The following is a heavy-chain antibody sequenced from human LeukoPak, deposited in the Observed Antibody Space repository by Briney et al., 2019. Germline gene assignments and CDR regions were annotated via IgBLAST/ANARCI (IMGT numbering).Heavy chain of an antibody. CDR2: ISYTGST. V-gene: IGHV4-59*08. J-gene: IGHJ3*02. CDR1: GGSISGYY. Sequence: SETLSLTCTVSGGSISGYYWSWIRQPPGKGLEWIGYISYTGSTNYNPSLKSRVTISVHTSKNQFSLNLSSVTAADTAVYHCARHAGGWAFDIWGQGTMVTVSS. D-gene: IGHD2-15*01. CDR3: ARHAGGWAFDI.